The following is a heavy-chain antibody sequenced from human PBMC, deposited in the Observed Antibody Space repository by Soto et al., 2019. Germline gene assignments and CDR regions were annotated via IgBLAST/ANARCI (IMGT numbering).Heavy chain of an antibody. Sequence: SETLSLTCAVSGGSISSGGYSWSWIRQPPGKGLEWIGYIYHSGSTYYNPSLKSRVTISVDRSKNQFSLKLSSVTAADTAVYYCARVVLAVPAAPWLRYSYYFDYWGQGTLVTVSS. CDR1: GGSISSGGYS. CDR2: IYHSGST. CDR3: ARVVLAVPAAPWLRYSYYFDY. J-gene: IGHJ4*02. V-gene: IGHV4-30-2*01. D-gene: IGHD2-2*01.